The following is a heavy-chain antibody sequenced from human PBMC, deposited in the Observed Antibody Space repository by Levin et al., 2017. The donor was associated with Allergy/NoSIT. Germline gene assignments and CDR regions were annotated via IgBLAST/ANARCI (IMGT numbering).Heavy chain of an antibody. CDR3: ARSGGYTLYFQQ. D-gene: IGHD5-12*01. CDR2: IYSSGNT. Sequence: SETLSLTCTVSGGSISNYYWSWIRQPPGRGLEWIGYIYSSGNTNYNPSLKSRVTISVDTSKNQFSLKLSSVTAADTAGYYCARSGGYTLYFQQWGQGTLVTVSS. CDR1: GGSISNYY. J-gene: IGHJ1*01. V-gene: IGHV4-59*08.